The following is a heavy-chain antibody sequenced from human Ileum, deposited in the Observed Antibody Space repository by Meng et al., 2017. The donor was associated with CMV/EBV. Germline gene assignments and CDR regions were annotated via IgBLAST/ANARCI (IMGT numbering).Heavy chain of an antibody. CDR2: IYAGGTT. Sequence: GESLKISCAASGFSFNDYAMNWVRQAPGKGLDWVSVIYAGGTTYYAESVKGRFTISRDTSRNTVYLEMNSLRVEDTAVYYCASQAGENPFNYWGQGTLVTVSS. V-gene: IGHV3-53*01. CDR1: GFSFNDYA. D-gene: IGHD7-27*01. J-gene: IGHJ4*02. CDR3: ASQAGENPFNY.